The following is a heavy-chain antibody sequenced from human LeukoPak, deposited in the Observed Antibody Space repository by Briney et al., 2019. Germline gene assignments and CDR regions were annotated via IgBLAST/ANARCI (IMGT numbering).Heavy chain of an antibody. CDR3: ARGYGDYEELDY. Sequence: SVKVSCKASGGTFSSYAISWVRQAPGQGLEWMGRIIPIFGTANYAQKFQGSVTIATDESTSTAYMELSSLRSEDTAVYYCARGYGDYEELDYLGQGTLVTVSS. J-gene: IGHJ4*02. CDR2: IIPIFGTA. CDR1: GGTFSSYA. D-gene: IGHD4-17*01. V-gene: IGHV1-69*05.